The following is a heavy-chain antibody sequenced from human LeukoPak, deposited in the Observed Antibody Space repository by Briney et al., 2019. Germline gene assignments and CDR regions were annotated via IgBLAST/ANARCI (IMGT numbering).Heavy chain of an antibody. CDR1: GFTSGNAW. V-gene: IGHV3-15*01. Sequence: PGGSLRLSCAALGFTSGNAWMSGVRQAPGKGLEWVGRIKSKVDGGTTDYAAPVKGRFTISRDDSKNTQYLQMNSLKTEDTAVYYCTSISASVLGESFDYWGQGTLVTVSS. D-gene: IGHD3-16*01. J-gene: IGHJ4*02. CDR2: IKSKVDGGTT. CDR3: TSISASVLGESFDY.